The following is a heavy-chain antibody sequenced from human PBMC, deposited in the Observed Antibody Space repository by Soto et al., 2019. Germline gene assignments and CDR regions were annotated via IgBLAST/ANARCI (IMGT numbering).Heavy chain of an antibody. CDR3: ASPWGVPDAKNRAYYYGMDV. CDR2: ISAYNGKT. CDR1: GYTFTSYV. J-gene: IGHJ6*02. V-gene: IGHV1-18*01. Sequence: ASVKVSCKASGYTFTSYVIIWLRQAPVQWLELMGLISAYNGKTNYAQNLQGRVTITTDTSTSTAYMELRSLRSDDTAVYYCASPWGVPDAKNRAYYYGMDVWGQGTPVTVSS. D-gene: IGHD2-2*01.